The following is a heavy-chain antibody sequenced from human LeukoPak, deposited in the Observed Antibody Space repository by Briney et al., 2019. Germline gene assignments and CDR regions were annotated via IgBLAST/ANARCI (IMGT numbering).Heavy chain of an antibody. Sequence: GGSLRLSCAASGFTFISYDMHWVRQPTGKGLEWVSGIDTAGGTYYAGSVKGRFTISRDNSKNTLYLQMNSLRDEDTAVYHCAIGLVGGYHDSDTSGYPFDYWGQGTQVTVSS. CDR2: IDTAGGT. CDR3: AIGLVGGYHDSDTSGYPFDY. CDR1: GFTFISYD. J-gene: IGHJ4*02. V-gene: IGHV3-13*04. D-gene: IGHD3-22*01.